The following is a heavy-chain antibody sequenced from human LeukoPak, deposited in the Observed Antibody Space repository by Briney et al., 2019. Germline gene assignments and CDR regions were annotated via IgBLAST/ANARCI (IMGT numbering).Heavy chain of an antibody. CDR3: ARDRLMYYYDSSGYDAFDI. V-gene: IGHV1-18*01. D-gene: IGHD3-22*01. CDR2: ISAYNGNT. Sequence: ASVKVSCKASGYTFTSYGISWVRQAPGQGLEWMGWISAYNGNTNYAQKLQGTVTMTTDTSTSTAYMELRSLRSDDTAVYYCARDRLMYYYDSSGYDAFDIWGQGTMVTVSS. CDR1: GYTFTSYG. J-gene: IGHJ3*02.